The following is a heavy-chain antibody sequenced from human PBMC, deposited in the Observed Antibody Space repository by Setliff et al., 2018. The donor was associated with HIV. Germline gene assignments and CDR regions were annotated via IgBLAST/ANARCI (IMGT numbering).Heavy chain of an antibody. CDR3: ARERWLRSHYYYYMDV. V-gene: IGHV3-30*04. J-gene: IGHJ6*03. Sequence: GGSLRLSCAASGFIFSSYAMDWVRQAPGKGLEWVAVISYDGSEKYYADSVKGRFTISRDNSKNTLYLQMNSLRAEDTAVYYCARERWLRSHYYYYMDVWGKGTTVTVSS. CDR1: GFIFSSYA. D-gene: IGHD5-12*01. CDR2: ISYDGSEK.